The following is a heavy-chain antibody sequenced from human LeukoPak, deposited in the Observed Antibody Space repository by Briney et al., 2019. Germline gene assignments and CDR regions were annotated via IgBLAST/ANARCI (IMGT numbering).Heavy chain of an antibody. CDR1: GYTLTELS. Sequence: ASVKVSCKVSGYTLTELSMRWVRQAPGKGLEWMGGFDPEDGETIYAQKFQGRVTMTEDTSTDTAYMELSSLRSEDTAVYYCATDLGGSYYYFDYWGQGTLVTVSS. V-gene: IGHV1-24*01. J-gene: IGHJ4*02. D-gene: IGHD1-26*01. CDR2: FDPEDGET. CDR3: ATDLGGSYYYFDY.